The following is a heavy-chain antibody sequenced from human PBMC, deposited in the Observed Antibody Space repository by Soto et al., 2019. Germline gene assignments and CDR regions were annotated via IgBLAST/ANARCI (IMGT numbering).Heavy chain of an antibody. CDR1: GYTFTSYY. V-gene: IGHV1-46*01. J-gene: IGHJ6*03. CDR2: INPSGGST. D-gene: IGHD5-12*01. CDR3: ARGGDSGYGLYYYYYYYMDV. Sequence: ASVKVSCKASGYTFTSYYMHWVRQAPGQGLEWMGIINPSGGSTSYAQKLQGRVTMTRDTSTSTVYMEQSSLRSEDTAVYYCARGGDSGYGLYYYYYYYMDVWGKGTTVTVSS.